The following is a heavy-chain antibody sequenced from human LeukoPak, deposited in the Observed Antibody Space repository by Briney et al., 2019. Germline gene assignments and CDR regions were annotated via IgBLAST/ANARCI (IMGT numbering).Heavy chain of an antibody. CDR2: INPNSGGT. CDR1: GYTFTGYY. CDR3: ARDLTVTRRTIDY. J-gene: IGHJ4*02. V-gene: IGHV1-2*02. D-gene: IGHD4-17*01. Sequence: ASVKVSCKASGYTFTGYYMHWVRQAPGQGLEWMGWINPNSGGTNYAQKFQGRVTMTRDTSIITAYMELSRLRSDDTAVYYGARDLTVTRRTIDYWGQGTLVTVSS.